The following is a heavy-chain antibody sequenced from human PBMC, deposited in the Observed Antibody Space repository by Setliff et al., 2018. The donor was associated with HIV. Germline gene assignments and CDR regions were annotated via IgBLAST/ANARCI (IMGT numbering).Heavy chain of an antibody. CDR3: ARDPGDYVRKCDH. V-gene: IGHV4-59*11. J-gene: IGHJ4*02. Sequence: KPSETLSLTCTVSGGSISNHYWGWIRQPPGKGLEFIGNIHYSGSTDYNPSIKSRVTMSVDMSKNQLSLRLASVTAADTAVYYCARDPGDYVRKCDHWGQGALFTVSS. CDR2: IHYSGST. D-gene: IGHD3-10*02. CDR1: GGSISNHY.